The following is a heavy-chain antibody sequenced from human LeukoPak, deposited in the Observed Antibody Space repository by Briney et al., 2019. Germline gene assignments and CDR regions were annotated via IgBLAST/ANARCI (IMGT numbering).Heavy chain of an antibody. D-gene: IGHD2-15*01. CDR2: VSTSSSYI. V-gene: IGHV3-21*01. J-gene: IGHJ2*01. Sequence: GGSLRLSCAASGFTFNTYTMNWVRQAPGKGLEWVSSVSTSSSYIYYADSLRGRFTISRDNAKNSLFLQMNSLRAEDTAVYYCARSDLGAAYWYFDLWGRGTLVTVSS. CDR1: GFTFNTYT. CDR3: ARSDLGAAYWYFDL.